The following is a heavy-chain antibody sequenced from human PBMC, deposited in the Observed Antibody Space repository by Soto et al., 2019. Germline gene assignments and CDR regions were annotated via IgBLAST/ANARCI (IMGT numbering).Heavy chain of an antibody. V-gene: IGHV1-2*04. CDR1: GDSFNDYY. CDR2: INPNGGVT. D-gene: IGHD5-12*01. CDR3: ARESGGATATLDYYYFYMDV. J-gene: IGHJ6*03. Sequence: QVQLVQSGAEVRKPGASVTVSCRSSGDSFNDYYIHWVRQAPGQGFEWMGWINPNGGVTKYAQKFQGWVSMTSDTSLRTVYMQLSRLRSDDTAVYYCARESGGATATLDYYYFYMDVWGTGTTVTVSS.